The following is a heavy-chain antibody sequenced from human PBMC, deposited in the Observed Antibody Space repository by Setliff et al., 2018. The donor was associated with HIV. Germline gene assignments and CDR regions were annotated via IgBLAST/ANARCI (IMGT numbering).Heavy chain of an antibody. J-gene: IGHJ5*02. Sequence: ASVKVSCKASGYNFNGFYLHWVRQAPGQGLEWVAWINPSTGDTHYAQKFQGRVTLTTDTSTSTAYMDLRSLRFDDTAVYYCARALSVAEWFDPWGQGTLVTVSS. D-gene: IGHD6-19*01. CDR3: ARALSVAEWFDP. CDR2: INPSTGDT. V-gene: IGHV1-2*02. CDR1: GYNFNGFY.